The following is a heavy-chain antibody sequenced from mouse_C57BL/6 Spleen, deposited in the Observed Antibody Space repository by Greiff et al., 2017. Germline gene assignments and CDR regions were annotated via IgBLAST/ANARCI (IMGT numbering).Heavy chain of an antibody. J-gene: IGHJ4*01. V-gene: IGHV1-26*01. CDR1: GYTFTDYY. CDR2: INPNNGGT. D-gene: IGHD2-4*01. CDR3: ARFEHDYDAIPYYYAMDD. Sequence: EVQLQQSGPELVKPGASVKISCKASGYTFTDYYMNWVKQSHGKSLEWIGDINPNNGGTSYNQKFKGKATLTVDKSSSTAYMELRSLTSEDSAVYYCARFEHDYDAIPYYYAMDDWGQGTSVTVSS.